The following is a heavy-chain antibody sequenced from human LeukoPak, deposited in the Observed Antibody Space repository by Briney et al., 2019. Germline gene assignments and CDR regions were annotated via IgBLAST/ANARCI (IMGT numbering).Heavy chain of an antibody. CDR3: ALMAKPHLFDS. CDR2: IKQDGSEK. D-gene: IGHD5-24*01. J-gene: IGHJ4*02. V-gene: IGHV3-7*01. CDR1: GFTSSSYW. Sequence: GGSLRLSCAASGFTSSSYWMSWVRQAPGKGLEWVANIKQDGSEKYYVDSVKGRFTISRDNAKNSLYLQMNSLRAEDTAVYYCALMAKPHLFDSWGQGTLVTVSS.